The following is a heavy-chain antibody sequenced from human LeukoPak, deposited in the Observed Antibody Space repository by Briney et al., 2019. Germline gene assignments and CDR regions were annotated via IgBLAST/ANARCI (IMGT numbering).Heavy chain of an antibody. D-gene: IGHD6-19*01. CDR3: AGTSIAVADH. CDR2: IYTGGST. Sequence: SETLSLTCTVSGGSISSYYWSWIRQPAGKGLEWIGRIYTGGSTNYNPSLRSRVTMSVDTSKNQFSLKLSSVTAADTAVYYCAGTSIAVADHWGQGTLVTVSS. CDR1: GGSISSYY. V-gene: IGHV4-4*07. J-gene: IGHJ5*02.